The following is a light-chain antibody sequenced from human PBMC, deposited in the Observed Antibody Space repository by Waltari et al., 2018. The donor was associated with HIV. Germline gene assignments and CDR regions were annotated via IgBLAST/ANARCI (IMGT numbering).Light chain of an antibody. J-gene: IGLJ1*01. CDR2: GVG. Sequence: QSALPHPASVSGSPVQSITLSCPGPRSALGCHNYVSLYQQHPGKAPKLMINGVGNRPSGVSNRFSGSKSGNTASLTISGLQAEDEADYYCSSYTSSSTYVFGTGTKVTVL. V-gene: IGLV2-14*01. CDR3: SSYTSSSTYV. CDR1: RSALGCHNY.